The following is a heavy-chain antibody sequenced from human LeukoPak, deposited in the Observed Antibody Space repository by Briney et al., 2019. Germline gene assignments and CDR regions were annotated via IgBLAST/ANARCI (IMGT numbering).Heavy chain of an antibody. D-gene: IGHD3-22*01. J-gene: IGHJ4*02. V-gene: IGHV3-23*01. CDR2: ISGSGGST. CDR3: AKDPYYYDSSGYWYYFDY. Sequence: GGSLRLSCAASGFTFSTYAMSWVRQAPGKGLEWVSAISGSGGSTYYADSVKGRFTISRDNSKNTLYLQMNSLRAEDTAVYYCAKDPYYYDSSGYWYYFDYWGQGTLVTVSS. CDR1: GFTFSTYA.